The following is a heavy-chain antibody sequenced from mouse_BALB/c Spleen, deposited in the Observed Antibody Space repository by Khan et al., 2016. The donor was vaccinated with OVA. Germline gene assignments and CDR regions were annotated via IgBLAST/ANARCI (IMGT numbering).Heavy chain of an antibody. CDR2: IWAGGST. CDR3: AGAVYYGAWVAY. J-gene: IGHJ3*01. D-gene: IGHD1-1*01. CDR1: GFSLTSYG. Sequence: QVQLKESGPGLVAPSQTLSITCTVFGFSLTSYGVHWVRQPPGKGLEWLGVIWAGGSTNHNSALMSRLSISKDNSKSQVFLKMNSLQTDATAMYYCAGAVYYGAWVAYWGQGTLVTVSA. V-gene: IGHV2-9*02.